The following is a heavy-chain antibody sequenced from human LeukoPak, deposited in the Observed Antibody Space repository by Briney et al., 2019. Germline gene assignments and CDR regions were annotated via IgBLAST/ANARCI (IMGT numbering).Heavy chain of an antibody. CDR3: AKDEDYYGSGSYGGYFDY. J-gene: IGHJ4*02. V-gene: IGHV3-74*01. CDR1: GFTFSSYW. Sequence: GGSLRLSCAASGFTFSSYWMHWVRQAPGKGLVWVSRINSDGSSTSYADSVKGRFTISRDNSKNTLYLQMNSLRAEDTAVYYCAKDEDYYGSGSYGGYFDYWGQGTLVTVSS. CDR2: INSDGSST. D-gene: IGHD3-10*01.